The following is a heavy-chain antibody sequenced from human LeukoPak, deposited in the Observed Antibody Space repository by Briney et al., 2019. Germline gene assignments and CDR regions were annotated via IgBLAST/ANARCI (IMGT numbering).Heavy chain of an antibody. CDR2: IRSKAYGGTT. V-gene: IGHV3-49*04. Sequence: GGSLRLSCAASGFTFSSYAMSWVRQAPGKGLEWVGFIRSKAYGGTTEYAASVKGRFTISRDDSKSIAYLQMNSLKTEDTAVYYCTRAVSNFYYYYYMDVWGKGTTVTISS. J-gene: IGHJ6*03. CDR3: TRAVSNFYYYYYMDV. D-gene: IGHD4-11*01. CDR1: GFTFSSYA.